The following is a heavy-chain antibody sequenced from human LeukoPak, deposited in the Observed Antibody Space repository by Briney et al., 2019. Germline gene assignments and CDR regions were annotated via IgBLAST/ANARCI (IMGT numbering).Heavy chain of an antibody. CDR1: GGSFSGYY. V-gene: IGHV4-34*01. CDR3: ARGGGGYDSVDY. J-gene: IGHJ4*02. CDR2: INHSGST. D-gene: IGHD5-12*01. Sequence: PSETLSLTCDVYGGSFSGYYWSWIRQPPGKGLEWIGEINHSGSTNYNPSLKSRVTISVDTSKNQFSLKLSSVTAADTAVYYCARGGGGYDSVDYWGQGTLVTVSS.